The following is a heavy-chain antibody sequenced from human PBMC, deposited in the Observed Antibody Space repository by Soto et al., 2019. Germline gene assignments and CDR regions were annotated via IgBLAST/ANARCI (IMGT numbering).Heavy chain of an antibody. J-gene: IGHJ4*02. CDR2: IYWDDDK. D-gene: IGHD6-19*01. CDR1: GFSLSSSGVG. V-gene: IGHV2-5*02. Sequence: QITLKESGPTLVKPTQTLTLTCTFSGFSLSSSGVGVGWIRQPPGKALEWLTLIYWDDDKLYSPSLKSRLTGTKDTSKNLVVLTMTNMAPVDTATYYCAHSSFSSGWYHYFDYWGQGTLVTVSS. CDR3: AHSSFSSGWYHYFDY.